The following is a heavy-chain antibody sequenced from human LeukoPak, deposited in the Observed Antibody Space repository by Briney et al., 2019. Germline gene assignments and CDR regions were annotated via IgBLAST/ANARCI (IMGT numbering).Heavy chain of an antibody. CDR1: GGTFSSYA. CDR2: IIPIFGTA. CDR3: ATHKSSSWRNNWFDP. D-gene: IGHD6-13*01. Sequence: SVKVSCKASGGTFSSYAISGVRQAPGQGLEGMGRIIPIFGTANYAQEFQGRVTITTDESTSTAYMELSSLRSEDTAVYYCATHKSSSWRNNWFDPWGQGTLVTVSS. V-gene: IGHV1-69*05. J-gene: IGHJ5*02.